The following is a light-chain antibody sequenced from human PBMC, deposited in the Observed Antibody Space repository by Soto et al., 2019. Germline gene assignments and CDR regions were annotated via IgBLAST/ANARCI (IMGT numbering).Light chain of an antibody. Sequence: DVQMTQSPSSLSASVGDRVTITCQASQDINNYLNWFQHKPGTAPNLLIYDASYLETGVPSRFSGSGSGTNFTFTISSLQPEDVATYYCQHCENLLLYTFGQGTKLEIK. J-gene: IGKJ2*01. CDR3: QHCENLLLYT. CDR2: DAS. CDR1: QDINNY. V-gene: IGKV1-33*01.